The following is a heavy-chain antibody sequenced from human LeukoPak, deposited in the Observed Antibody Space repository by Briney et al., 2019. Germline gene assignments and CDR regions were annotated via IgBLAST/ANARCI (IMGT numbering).Heavy chain of an antibody. CDR2: ISSSSDYI. CDR1: GFTFSSYS. J-gene: IGHJ4*02. D-gene: IGHD2-8*02. V-gene: IGHV3-21*01. CDR3: ARGSAVTNTGYY. Sequence: SGGSLRLSCAASGFTFSSYSMNWVRQAPGKGLEWVSSISSSSDYIYYADSVKGRFTISRDNAKNSLYLQMNSLRAEDTAVYYCARGSAVTNTGYYWGQGTLVTVSS.